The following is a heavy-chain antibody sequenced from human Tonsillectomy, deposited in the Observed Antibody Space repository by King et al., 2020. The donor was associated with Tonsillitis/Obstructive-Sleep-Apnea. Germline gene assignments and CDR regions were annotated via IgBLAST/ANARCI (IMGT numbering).Heavy chain of an antibody. CDR2: ISWNSGSI. CDR3: AKDEEYSSSANFDY. J-gene: IGHJ4*02. V-gene: IGHV3-9*01. CDR1: GFTFDDYA. D-gene: IGHD6-6*01. Sequence: VQLVESGGGVVQPGRSLRLSCAASGFTFDDYAMHWVRQAPGKGLEWVSGISWNSGSIGYADSVKGRFTISRDNAKNSLYLQMNSLRAEDTALYYCAKDEEYSSSANFDYWGQGTLVTVSS.